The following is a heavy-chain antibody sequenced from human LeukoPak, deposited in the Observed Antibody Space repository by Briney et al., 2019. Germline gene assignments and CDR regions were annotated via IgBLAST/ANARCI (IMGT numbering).Heavy chain of an antibody. V-gene: IGHV4-61*01. D-gene: IGHD4-17*01. CDR3: ARDEFGDFQGFDY. J-gene: IGHJ4*02. CDR1: GGSISSGSYY. Sequence: SQTLSLTCTVSGGSISSGSYYWSWIRQSPGKGLEWLGNIHYRGTANYNPSLKSRVTLSLDSSKSQFALKVTSVTAADTAVYYCARDEFGDFQGFDYWGQGTRVTVSS. CDR2: IHYRGTA.